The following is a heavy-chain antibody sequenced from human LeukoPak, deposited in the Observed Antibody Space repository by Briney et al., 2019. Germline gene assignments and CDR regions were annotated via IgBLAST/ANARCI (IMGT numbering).Heavy chain of an antibody. V-gene: IGHV1-3*01. CDR3: ARARIAVAEGGFDY. CDR1: GGTFSSYA. Sequence: ASVKVSCTASGGTFSSYAISWVRQAPGQRLEWMGWINAGNGNTKYSQKFQDRVTITRDTSASTAYMELSSLRAEDTAVYYCARARIAVAEGGFDYWGQGTLVTVSS. CDR2: INAGNGNT. J-gene: IGHJ4*02. D-gene: IGHD6-19*01.